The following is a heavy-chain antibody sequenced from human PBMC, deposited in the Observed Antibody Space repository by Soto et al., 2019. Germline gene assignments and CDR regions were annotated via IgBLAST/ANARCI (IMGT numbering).Heavy chain of an antibody. D-gene: IGHD2-21*02. CDR2: IYPGDSDT. Sequence: PGESLKISCKGSGYSFTSYWIAWVRQMPGKGLEWMGIIYPGDSDTRYSPSFQGQVTISADKSISTAYLQWSSLKASDTAMYYCASGPLLTYGEINYYGMDVWGQGTTVTVSS. V-gene: IGHV5-51*01. CDR3: ASGPLLTYGEINYYGMDV. CDR1: GYSFTSYW. J-gene: IGHJ6*02.